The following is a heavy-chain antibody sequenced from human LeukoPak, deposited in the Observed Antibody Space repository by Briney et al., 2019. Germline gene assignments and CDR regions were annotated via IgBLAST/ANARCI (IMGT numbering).Heavy chain of an antibody. V-gene: IGHV1-46*01. D-gene: IGHD3-22*01. CDR1: GYTFTSYY. Sequence: ASVKVSCKASGYTFTSYYMHWVRQAPGQGLEWMGIINPSGGSTSYAQKFQGRVTMTRDTSTSTVYMELSSLRSEDTAVYYCARVTLYYYDSSSYYPLDYWGQGTLVTVSS. CDR3: ARVTLYYYDSSSYYPLDY. J-gene: IGHJ4*02. CDR2: INPSGGST.